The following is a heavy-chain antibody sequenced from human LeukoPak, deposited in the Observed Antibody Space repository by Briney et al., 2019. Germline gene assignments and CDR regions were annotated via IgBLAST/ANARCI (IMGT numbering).Heavy chain of an antibody. J-gene: IGHJ6*03. D-gene: IGHD5-12*01. CDR2: IRYDGSNK. V-gene: IGHV3-30*02. Sequence: GGSLRLSCAESGFSFSSYGMHWVRQAPGKGLEWAAFIRYDGSNKYYADSVKGRFTISRDNSKNTLYLQMKSLRAEDTAVYYCAKGGGYEAQYYYYYLDVWGKGTTVTISS. CDR3: AKGGGYEAQYYYYYLDV. CDR1: GFSFSSYG.